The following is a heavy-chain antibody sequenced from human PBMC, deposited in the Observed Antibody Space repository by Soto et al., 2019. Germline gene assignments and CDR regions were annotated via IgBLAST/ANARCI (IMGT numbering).Heavy chain of an antibody. Sequence: ASVKVSCKASGGTFSSYTISWVRQAPGQGLEWMGRIIPILGIANYAQKFQGRVTITADKSTSTAYMELSSLRSEDTAVYYCARDCSGGSCYLDDAFDIWGQGTMVTVSS. D-gene: IGHD2-15*01. CDR1: GGTFSSYT. CDR3: ARDCSGGSCYLDDAFDI. CDR2: IIPILGIA. J-gene: IGHJ3*02. V-gene: IGHV1-69*04.